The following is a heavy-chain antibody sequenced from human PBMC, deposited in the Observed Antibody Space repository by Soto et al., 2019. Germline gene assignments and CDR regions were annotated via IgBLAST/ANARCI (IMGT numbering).Heavy chain of an antibody. CDR1: GFTFDDYA. Sequence: EVQLVESGGGLVQPGRSLRLSCAASGFTFDDYAMHWVRQAPGKGLEWVSGISWNSGSIGYADSVKGRFTISSDNAKNSLYLQMNSLRAEDTALYYCSKAYYEILTGYYDYLFYFDYWGQGTLVTVSS. J-gene: IGHJ4*02. CDR3: SKAYYEILTGYYDYLFYFDY. D-gene: IGHD3-9*01. CDR2: ISWNSGSI. V-gene: IGHV3-9*01.